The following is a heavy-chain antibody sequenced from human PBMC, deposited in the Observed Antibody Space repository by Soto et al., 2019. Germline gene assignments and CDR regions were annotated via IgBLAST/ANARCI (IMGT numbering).Heavy chain of an antibody. D-gene: IGHD3-3*01. V-gene: IGHV3-9*01. J-gene: IGHJ3*02. CDR1: GFTLDDYA. CDR2: ISWNSGSI. CDR3: AKVLWGGFSHAFDI. Sequence: EVQLVESGGGLVQPGRSLRLSCAASGFTLDDYAMHWVRQAPGKGLEWVSGISWNSGSIGYADSVQARFTISRDNAKYSLYLELNSLRAEDTALYDCAKVLWGGFSHAFDIWGQGTMVTVSS.